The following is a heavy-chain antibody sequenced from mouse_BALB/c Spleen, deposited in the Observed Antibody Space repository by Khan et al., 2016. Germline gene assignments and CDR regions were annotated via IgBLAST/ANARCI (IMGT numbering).Heavy chain of an antibody. CDR3: TKYSLFYVDY. CDR1: GDSITSGF. V-gene: IGHV3-8*02. Sequence: EVQLQESGPSLVKPSQTLSLTCSVTGDSITSGFWNWIRKFPGNKLEYMGYISYSGNTFYNPSLKSRISITRDTSKNQYSLQLNSVTTEDTAIYYCTKYSLFYVDYWGQGTTLTVSS. CDR2: ISYSGNT. D-gene: IGHD2-3*01. J-gene: IGHJ2*01.